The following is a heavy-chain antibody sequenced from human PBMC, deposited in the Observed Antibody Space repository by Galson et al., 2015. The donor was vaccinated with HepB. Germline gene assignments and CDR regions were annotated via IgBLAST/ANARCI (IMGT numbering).Heavy chain of an antibody. J-gene: IGHJ3*02. CDR3: AKENDYGDYPDGCDI. Sequence: SLRLSCAASGFSFSDYSMNWVRQAPGKGLEWVSFISSRSSYIYYADSVKGRFTISRDNAKNSLYLQMNSLRAEDTAVYYCAKENDYGDYPDGCDIRGQGTMVTVSS. CDR1: GFSFSDYS. D-gene: IGHD4-17*01. CDR2: ISSRSSYI. V-gene: IGHV3-21*06.